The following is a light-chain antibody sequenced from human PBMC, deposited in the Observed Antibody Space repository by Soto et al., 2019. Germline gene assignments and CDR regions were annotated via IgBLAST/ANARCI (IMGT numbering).Light chain of an antibody. CDR3: QLFTA. J-gene: IGKJ1*01. Sequence: EIVLTQSPSTLSSFPGDRVTLSCRASQSVASSYLAWYQHKPGQAPRLLIYGTSNRATAIPDRFSGSGSGTDFTLTVSSLEPEDFAVYYCQLFTAFGQGTKVDIK. CDR1: QSVASSY. V-gene: IGKV3-20*01. CDR2: GTS.